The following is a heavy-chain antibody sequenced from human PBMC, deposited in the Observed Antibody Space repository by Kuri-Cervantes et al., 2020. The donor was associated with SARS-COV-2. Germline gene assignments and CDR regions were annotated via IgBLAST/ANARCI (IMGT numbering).Heavy chain of an antibody. CDR1: GFTFSSYA. Sequence: GESLKISCAASGFTFSSYAMSWVRQAPGKGLEWVSVIYSGGSSTYYADSAKGRFTISRDNSKNTLYLQMNSLRAEDTAVYYCAKDLGDYGMDVWGQGTTVTISS. CDR3: AKDLGDYGMDV. CDR2: IYSGGSST. J-gene: IGHJ6*02. V-gene: IGHV3-23*03. D-gene: IGHD3-16*01.